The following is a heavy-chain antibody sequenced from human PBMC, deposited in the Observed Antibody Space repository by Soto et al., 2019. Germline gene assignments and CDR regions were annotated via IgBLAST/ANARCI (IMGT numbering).Heavy chain of an antibody. Sequence: EVQLVESGGGLVKPGGSLRLSCAASGFIFSDAWMSWVRQTPGKGLEWVGRIKSKTDGGTTDYAAPVKGRFTISRDDSKNTLYLQMNSLKIEDTAVYFCTTGRPDFWGQGTLVTVSS. CDR3: TTGRPDF. V-gene: IGHV3-15*01. CDR2: IKSKTDGGTT. CDR1: GFIFSDAW. J-gene: IGHJ4*02.